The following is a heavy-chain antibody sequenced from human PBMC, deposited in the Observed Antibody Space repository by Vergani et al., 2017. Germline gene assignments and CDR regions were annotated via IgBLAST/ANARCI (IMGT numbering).Heavy chain of an antibody. Sequence: EVQLVQSGAEVKKPGESLKISCKGSGYSFTSYWIGWVRQMPXKGLEWMGIIYPGDSDTRYSPSFQGQVTISADKSISTAYLQWSSLKASDTAMYYCARPSWGEQGIAAAGTGYFDYWGQGTLVTVSS. J-gene: IGHJ4*02. D-gene: IGHD6-13*01. CDR1: GYSFTSYW. CDR2: IYPGDSDT. V-gene: IGHV5-51*01. CDR3: ARPSWGEQGIAAAGTGYFDY.